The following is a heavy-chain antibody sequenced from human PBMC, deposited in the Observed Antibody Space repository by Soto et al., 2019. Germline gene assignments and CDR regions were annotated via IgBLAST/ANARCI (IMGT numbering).Heavy chain of an antibody. CDR1: GFTFSDHY. Sequence: PGGSLRLSCAASGFTFSDHYMAWVRQAPGKGLECVGRSRNKANSYTTEYAASVKGRFTVSRDDSKTSLYLQMNSLKTEDTALYYCARVKIHGPYDVFDVWGQGTVVTVSS. CDR2: SRNKANSYTT. V-gene: IGHV3-72*01. CDR3: ARVKIHGPYDVFDV. D-gene: IGHD5-18*01. J-gene: IGHJ3*01.